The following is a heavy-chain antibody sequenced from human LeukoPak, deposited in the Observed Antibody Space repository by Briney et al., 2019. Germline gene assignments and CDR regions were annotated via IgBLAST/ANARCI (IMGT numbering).Heavy chain of an antibody. CDR3: ARPYYYDSRIDP. V-gene: IGHV4-30-4*01. CDR2: MYYSGST. Sequence: VKPSQTLSLTCTVSGGSISSGDYYWSWIRQPPGKGLEWIAYMYYSGSTYYNPSLKSRVTMSADTSKNQLSLKLSSVTAADTAVYYRARPYYYDSRIDPWGQGILVTVSS. J-gene: IGHJ5*02. CDR1: GGSISSGDYY. D-gene: IGHD3-22*01.